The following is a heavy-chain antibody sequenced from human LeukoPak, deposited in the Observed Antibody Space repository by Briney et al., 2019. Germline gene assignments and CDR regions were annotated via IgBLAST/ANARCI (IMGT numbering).Heavy chain of an antibody. CDR2: IYYSGTT. CDR1: GGSISSSSYS. CDR3: ARHTAHYYDSSGYYYDFDY. V-gene: IGHV4-39*01. Sequence: SETLSLTCTVSGGSISSSSYSWGWIRQPPGKGLEWTGSIYYSGTTYYNPSLKSRVTISVDTSKNQFSLKLSSVTAADTAVYYCARHTAHYYDSSGYYYDFDYWGQGTLVTVSS. D-gene: IGHD3-22*01. J-gene: IGHJ4*02.